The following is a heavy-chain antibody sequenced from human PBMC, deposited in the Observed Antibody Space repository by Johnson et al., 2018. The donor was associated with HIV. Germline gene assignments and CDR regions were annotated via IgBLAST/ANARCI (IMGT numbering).Heavy chain of an antibody. CDR2: IRGSGGGT. Sequence: EVQLVESGGGLVQPGGSLRLSCAASGFTFSSYAMSWVRQAPGKGLEWVSGIRGSGGGTNYADSVQGRFTISRDNSKNTRYLQMNSLRAEDTAVYYCSRPWGASSSPDSFDLWGQGTMVTVSS. V-gene: IGHV3-23*04. J-gene: IGHJ3*01. CDR3: SRPWGASSSPDSFDL. CDR1: GFTFSSYA. D-gene: IGHD6-13*01.